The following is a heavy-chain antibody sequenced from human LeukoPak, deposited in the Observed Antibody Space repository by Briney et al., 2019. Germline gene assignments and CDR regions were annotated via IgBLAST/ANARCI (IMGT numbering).Heavy chain of an antibody. Sequence: GGSLRLSCAASGFTFSSYAIHWVRQAPGKGLEWVAIISYDGTNKYYADSVRGRFTISRDNSKNTLYLQMNSLRAEDTAVYYCARDRDSRWDFDLWGRGTLVTVSS. CDR3: ARDRDSRWDFDL. CDR1: GFTFSSYA. V-gene: IGHV3-30-3*01. J-gene: IGHJ2*01. D-gene: IGHD3-22*01. CDR2: ISYDGTNK.